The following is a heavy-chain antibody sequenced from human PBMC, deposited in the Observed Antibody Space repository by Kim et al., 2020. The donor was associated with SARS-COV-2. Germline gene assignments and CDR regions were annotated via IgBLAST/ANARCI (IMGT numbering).Heavy chain of an antibody. V-gene: IGHV3-21*01. J-gene: IGHJ4*02. CDR1: GFTFSSYA. CDR2: ISSSSSYI. CDR3: ARGAPDY. Sequence: GGSLRLSCAASGFTFSSYAMNWVRQAPGKGLEWVSTISSSSSYIYYAVSVKGRFTISRDSAKNSLYLQMSSLRAEDTAIYYCARGAPDYWGQGTLVTVSS.